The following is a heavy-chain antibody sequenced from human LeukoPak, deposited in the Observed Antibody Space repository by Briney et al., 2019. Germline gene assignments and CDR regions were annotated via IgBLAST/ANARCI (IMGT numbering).Heavy chain of an antibody. V-gene: IGHV4-39*01. CDR1: DGSISTSSYY. J-gene: IGHJ4*02. CDR2: VFYSGST. Sequence: SETLSLTCTVSDGSISTSSYYWGWIRQPPGKGLEWIGSVFYSGSTCYKPSLKSRVSISVDTSKNQFSLKLSSVTAADTAVYYCARHVGYYGSGSYSDYWGQGTLVTVSS. CDR3: ARHVGYYGSGSYSDY. D-gene: IGHD3-10*01.